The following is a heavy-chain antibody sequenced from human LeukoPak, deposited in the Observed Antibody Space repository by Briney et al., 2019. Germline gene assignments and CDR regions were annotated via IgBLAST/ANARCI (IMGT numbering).Heavy chain of an antibody. V-gene: IGHV4-34*01. CDR1: GGSFSGYY. CDR3: ARLPYYYDSSGYYYFSFDY. D-gene: IGHD3-22*01. CDR2: IYHNGNT. J-gene: IGHJ4*02. Sequence: PSETLSLTCAVYGGSFSGYYWSWIRQPPGKGLEWIGEIYHNGNTNYNPSLKSRVTISVDTSKNQFSLKLSSVTAADTAVYYCARLPYYYDSSGYYYFSFDYWGQGTLVTVSS.